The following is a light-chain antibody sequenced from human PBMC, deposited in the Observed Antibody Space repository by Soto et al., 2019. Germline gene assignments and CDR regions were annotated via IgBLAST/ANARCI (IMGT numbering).Light chain of an antibody. CDR3: QQYNFWPPLT. V-gene: IGKV3-15*01. CDR2: DAS. Sequence: EIVMTQSPATLSVSPGERATLSCRASQSVNSNLAWYRQKPGQAPRLLISDASTRATGVPARFSVSGSGTEFTLTICSLQSEDSGIYYCQQYNFWPPLTFGGGTKVEIK. CDR1: QSVNSN. J-gene: IGKJ4*01.